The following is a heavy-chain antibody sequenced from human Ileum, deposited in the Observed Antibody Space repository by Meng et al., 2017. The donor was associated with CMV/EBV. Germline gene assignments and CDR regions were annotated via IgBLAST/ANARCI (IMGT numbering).Heavy chain of an antibody. Sequence: KTSEYTFTSNNIIWVRQAPGQGPEWMGWIDTNTGSPTYAQAFTGRFVFSLDTSVNTAYLQISSLKAEDTAVYYCARDGLSGRYFDYWGQGTLVTVSS. J-gene: IGHJ4*02. D-gene: IGHD1-26*01. CDR2: IDTNTGSP. CDR1: EYTFTSNN. CDR3: ARDGLSGRYFDY. V-gene: IGHV7-4-1*02.